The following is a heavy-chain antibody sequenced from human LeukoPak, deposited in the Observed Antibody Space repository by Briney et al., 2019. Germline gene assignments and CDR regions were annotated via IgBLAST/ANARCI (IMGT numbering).Heavy chain of an antibody. J-gene: IGHJ4*02. Sequence: GSLRLSCAASGFTFSSYWMHWVRQAPGKGLVWVSRINTDGSSTSYADSVKGRFTISRDNAKNTLYLQMNSLRAEDTAVYYCARQLYSSSWYEYYFDYWGQGTLVTVSS. CDR2: INTDGSST. V-gene: IGHV3-74*01. CDR3: ARQLYSSSWYEYYFDY. D-gene: IGHD6-13*01. CDR1: GFTFSSYW.